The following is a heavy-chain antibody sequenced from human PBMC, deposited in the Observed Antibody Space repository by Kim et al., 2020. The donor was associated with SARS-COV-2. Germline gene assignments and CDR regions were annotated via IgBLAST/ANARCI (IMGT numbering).Heavy chain of an antibody. D-gene: IGHD1-1*01. CDR2: INPNSGNT. CDR3: ARDALDLYYYYGMDV. Sequence: ASVKVSCKASGYTFTSYDINWVRQATGQGLEWMGWINPNSGNTGYAQKFQGRVTMTRNTSISTAYMELSSLRSEDTAVYYCARDALDLYYYYGMDVWGQGTTVTVSS. V-gene: IGHV1-8*01. J-gene: IGHJ6*02. CDR1: GYTFTSYD.